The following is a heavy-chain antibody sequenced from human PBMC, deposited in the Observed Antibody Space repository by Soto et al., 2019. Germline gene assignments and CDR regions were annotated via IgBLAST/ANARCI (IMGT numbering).Heavy chain of an antibody. CDR3: ARGGGCSGGSCIQSYYYYYYMDV. CDR1: GFTFSSYD. J-gene: IGHJ6*03. D-gene: IGHD2-15*01. CDR2: IGTAGDT. V-gene: IGHV3-13*01. Sequence: HPGGSLRLSCAASGFTFSSYDMHWVRQATGKGLEWVSAIGTAGDTYYPGSVKGRFTISRENAKNSLYLQMNSLRAGDTAVYYCARGGGCSGGSCIQSYYYYYYMDVWGKGTTVTVSS.